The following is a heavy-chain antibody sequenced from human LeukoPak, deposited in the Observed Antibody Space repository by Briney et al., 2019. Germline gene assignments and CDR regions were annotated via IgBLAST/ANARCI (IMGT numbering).Heavy chain of an antibody. CDR2: IYHSGST. D-gene: IGHD3-22*01. J-gene: IGHJ4*02. V-gene: IGHV4-30-2*01. CDR3: ARADGSGYLDY. Sequence: PSQTLSLTCAVSGGSISSGGYSWSWIRQPPGKGLEWIGYIYHSGSTYYNPSLKSRVTISVDRSKNQFSLKLSSVTAADTAVYYCARADGSGYLDYWGQGTLVTVSS. CDR1: GGSISSGGYS.